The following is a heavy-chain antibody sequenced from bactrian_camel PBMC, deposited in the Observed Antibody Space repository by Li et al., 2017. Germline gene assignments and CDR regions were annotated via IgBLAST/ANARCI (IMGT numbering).Heavy chain of an antibody. CDR3: AVADSAGDCYSASEYNY. D-gene: IGHD2*01. J-gene: IGHJ4*01. CDR2: IEGDGST. CDR1: GYTYSNGC. V-gene: IGHV3S53*01. Sequence: HVQLVESGGGSVQAGGSLRLSCAASGYTYSNGCMGWFRQALGKEREGVAFIEGDGSTTYADSAKGRFTISQDIAKKTMYLHMYSLKPDDTAMYVCAVADSAGDCYSASEYNYWGQGTQVTVS.